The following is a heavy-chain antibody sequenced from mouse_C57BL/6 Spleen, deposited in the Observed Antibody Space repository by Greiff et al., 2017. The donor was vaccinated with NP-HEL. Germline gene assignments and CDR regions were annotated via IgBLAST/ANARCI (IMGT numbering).Heavy chain of an antibody. V-gene: IGHV1-42*01. Sequence: EVKLVESGPELVKPGASVKISCKASGYSFTGYYMNWVKQSPEKSLEWIGEINPSTGGTTYNQKFKAKATLTVDKSSSTAYMQLKSLTSEDSAVYYCARMAAQVDYWGQGTTLTVSS. J-gene: IGHJ2*01. CDR3: ARMAAQVDY. D-gene: IGHD3-2*02. CDR2: INPSTGGT. CDR1: GYSFTGYY.